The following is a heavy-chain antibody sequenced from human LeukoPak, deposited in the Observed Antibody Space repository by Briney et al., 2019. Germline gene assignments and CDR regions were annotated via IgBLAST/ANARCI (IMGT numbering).Heavy chain of an antibody. CDR3: ARRLKYYYDSSGYSSDAFDI. Sequence: GASVKVSCKASGYTFTGYYMHWVRQAPGQGLEWMGWINPNSGGTNYAQKFQGRVTMTRDTSISTAYMELSRLRSDDTAVYYCARRLKYYYDSSGYSSDAFDIWGQGTMVTVSS. CDR2: INPNSGGT. D-gene: IGHD3-22*01. J-gene: IGHJ3*02. V-gene: IGHV1-2*02. CDR1: GYTFTGYY.